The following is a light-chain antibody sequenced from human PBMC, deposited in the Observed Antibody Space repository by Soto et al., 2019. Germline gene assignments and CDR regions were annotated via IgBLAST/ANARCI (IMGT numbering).Light chain of an antibody. Sequence: QSVLDQPASVSGSPGQSITISCTGTSSDVGRYDFVSWFQQHPGKAPKLMIYDVSIRPSGVSDHFSGSKSGNTASLTISGLQAEDEADYYCSSYTTSSTFVFGTGTKATVL. V-gene: IGLV2-14*01. CDR2: DVS. J-gene: IGLJ1*01. CDR1: SSDVGRYDF. CDR3: SSYTTSSTFV.